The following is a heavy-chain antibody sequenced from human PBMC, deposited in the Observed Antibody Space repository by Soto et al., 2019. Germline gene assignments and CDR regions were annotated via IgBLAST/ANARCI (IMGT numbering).Heavy chain of an antibody. Sequence: TSETLSLTCTVSGGSISSYYWSWIRQPPGKGLEWIGYIYYSGSTNYNPSLKSRVTISVDTSKNQFSLKLSSVTAADTAVYYCARMSAIHVSFDYWGQGTLVTVSS. CDR3: ARMSAIHVSFDY. J-gene: IGHJ4*02. D-gene: IGHD2-21*02. CDR2: IYYSGST. CDR1: GGSISSYY. V-gene: IGHV4-59*01.